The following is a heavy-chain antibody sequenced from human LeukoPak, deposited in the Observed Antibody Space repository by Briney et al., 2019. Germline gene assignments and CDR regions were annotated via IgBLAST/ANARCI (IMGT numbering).Heavy chain of an antibody. CDR3: AEDPIVGATPYYFDY. D-gene: IGHD1-26*01. CDR2: IRYDGSNK. Sequence: PGGSLRLSCAASGFTFSSYGMHWVRQAPGKGLEWVAFIRYDGSNKYYADSVKGRFTISRDNSKNTLYLQMNSLRAEDTAVYYCAEDPIVGATPYYFDYWGQGTLVTVSS. J-gene: IGHJ4*02. V-gene: IGHV3-30*02. CDR1: GFTFSSYG.